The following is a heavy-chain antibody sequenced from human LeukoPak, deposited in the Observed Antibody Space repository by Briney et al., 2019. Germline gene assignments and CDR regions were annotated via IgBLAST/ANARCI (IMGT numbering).Heavy chain of an antibody. CDR2: IGGSSTTN. Sequence: GRSLRLSSAASRPTFNNYYMYWMRQAPGKGLEWVGYIGGSSTTNYYADSVKGRFTISRDDAGNSLFLQMNSVRVDDTAVYYCARAQYDSGWYHFDYWGQGTLVTVSS. J-gene: IGHJ4*02. V-gene: IGHV3-11*04. CDR1: RPTFNNYY. D-gene: IGHD6-19*01. CDR3: ARAQYDSGWYHFDY.